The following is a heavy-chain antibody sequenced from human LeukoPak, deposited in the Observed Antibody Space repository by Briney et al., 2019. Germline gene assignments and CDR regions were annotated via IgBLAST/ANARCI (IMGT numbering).Heavy chain of an antibody. Sequence: SETLSLTCTVSGGSISSYYWSWIRQPAGKGLEWIGRIYTNGSTNYNPSLKSRVTMSADTSKNQFSLKLSSVTAADMAVYYCARVRSSSGCLWFDPWGQGTLVTVSS. D-gene: IGHD6-19*01. V-gene: IGHV4-4*07. J-gene: IGHJ5*02. CDR1: GGSISSYY. CDR3: ARVRSSSGCLWFDP. CDR2: IYTNGST.